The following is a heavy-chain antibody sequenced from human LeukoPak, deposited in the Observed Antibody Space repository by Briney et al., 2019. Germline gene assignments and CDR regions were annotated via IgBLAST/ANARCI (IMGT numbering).Heavy chain of an antibody. CDR2: IYRGGST. CDR3: ARTTKEFDILTGYYFDY. D-gene: IGHD3-9*01. V-gene: IGHV3-53*01. Sequence: LPGGSLRLSCAASGFTVSSNYMSWVRQAPGKGLEWVSVIYRGGSTYYADSVKGRFTISRDNSKNTLSLQMNSLRAVDTAVYYCARTTKEFDILTGYYFDYWGQGTLVTVSS. J-gene: IGHJ4*02. CDR1: GFTVSSNY.